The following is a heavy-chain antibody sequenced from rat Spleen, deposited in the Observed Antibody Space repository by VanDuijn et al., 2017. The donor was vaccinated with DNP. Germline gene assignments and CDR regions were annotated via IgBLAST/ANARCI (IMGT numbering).Heavy chain of an antibody. J-gene: IGHJ2*01. CDR3: TRGGGGYSDY. CDR1: GFSLTDYS. D-gene: IGHD1-11*01. Sequence: QVQLKESGPGLVQPSQTLSLTCTVSGFSLTDYSVYWVRQPPGKVLEWIAAISSGGSTYYNSALKSRLSISRDTSKSQVFLKMNSLQTEDTAMYYCTRGGGGYSDYWGQGVMVTVSS. V-gene: IGHV2-6*01. CDR2: ISSGGST.